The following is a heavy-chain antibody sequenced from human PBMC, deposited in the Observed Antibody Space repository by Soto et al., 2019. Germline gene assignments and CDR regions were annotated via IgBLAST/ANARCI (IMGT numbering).Heavy chain of an antibody. J-gene: IGHJ5*02. CDR2: INHSGST. CDR1: GGSFSGYY. CDR3: AVEYSSPTDNWFDP. V-gene: IGHV4-34*01. D-gene: IGHD6-6*01. Sequence: SETLSLTCAVYGGSFSGYYWSWIRQPPGKGLEWIGEINHSGSTNYNPSLKSRVTISVDTSKNQFSLKLSSVTAADTAVYYCAVEYSSPTDNWFDPWGQGTLGTVSS.